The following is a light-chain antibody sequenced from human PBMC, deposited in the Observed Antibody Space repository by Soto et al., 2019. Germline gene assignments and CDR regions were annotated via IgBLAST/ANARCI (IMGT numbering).Light chain of an antibody. CDR3: CSYADSSTYV. CDR1: SSDVGSYNL. CDR2: EDS. J-gene: IGLJ1*01. Sequence: QSVLTQPASVSGSPGQSITISCTGTSSDVGSYNLVSWYQQHPGKAPKLIIYEDSKRPSGVSNRFSGSKSGNTASLTISGHQTEDEADYYCCSYADSSTYVFGTGTKVTVL. V-gene: IGLV2-23*01.